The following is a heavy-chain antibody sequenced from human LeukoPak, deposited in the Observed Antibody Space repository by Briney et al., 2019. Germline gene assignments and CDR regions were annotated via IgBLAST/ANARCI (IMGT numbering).Heavy chain of an antibody. CDR3: ARRFFDYYGMDA. CDR2: IHPGDSDT. V-gene: IGHV5-51*01. Sequence: GESLKISCQASGYTFNNYWIAWVRQMPGKGLEWMGIIHPGDSDTKYSPPFQGQVTISADKSANTAYLQWSSLKASDTAIYYCARRFFDYYGMDAWGQGTLVTVSS. J-gene: IGHJ6*02. CDR1: GYTFNNYW.